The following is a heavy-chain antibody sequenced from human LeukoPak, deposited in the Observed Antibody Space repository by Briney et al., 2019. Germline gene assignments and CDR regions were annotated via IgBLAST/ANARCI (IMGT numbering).Heavy chain of an antibody. CDR2: ISYDGSNK. V-gene: IGHV3-30-3*01. CDR1: GFIFSNAW. J-gene: IGHJ6*03. CDR3: ASVNPGAPGRVYYYMDV. Sequence: PGGSLRLSCAASGFIFSNAWMSWVRQAPGKGLEWVAVISYDGSNKYYADSVKGRFTISRDNSKNSLYLQMNSLRAEDTAVYYCASVNPGAPGRVYYYMDVWGKGITVTVSS. D-gene: IGHD4/OR15-4a*01.